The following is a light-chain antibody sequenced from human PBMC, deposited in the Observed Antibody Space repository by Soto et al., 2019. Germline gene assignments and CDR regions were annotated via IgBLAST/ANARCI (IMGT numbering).Light chain of an antibody. V-gene: IGLV2-14*03. J-gene: IGLJ2*01. CDR3: TSYTTSGTLV. CDR1: SSDIGAFNY. CDR2: DVT. Sequence: QSALTQPASVSGSPGQSITISCTGTSSDIGAFNYVSWYQQHPDKAPKLMIYDVTNRPSGVSNRFSGSKSGNTASLTISGLLAEDEADYYCTSYTTSGTLVFGGGTKLTVL.